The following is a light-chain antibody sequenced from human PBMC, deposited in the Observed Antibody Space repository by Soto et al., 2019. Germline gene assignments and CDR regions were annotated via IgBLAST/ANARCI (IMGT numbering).Light chain of an antibody. J-gene: IGKJ1*01. CDR3: QQFYTDPRT. V-gene: IGKV4-1*01. CDR1: QNILRTSDNRNN. CDR2: WAS. Sequence: DIVLTQSPDSLAVSLGERATINCKSSQNILRTSDNRNNLVWYQQKPGQPPKVLIYWASTRESGVPDRFSGSGSGTEFTLTISSLQAEDVAFYYCQQFYTDPRTFGQGTKVEIK.